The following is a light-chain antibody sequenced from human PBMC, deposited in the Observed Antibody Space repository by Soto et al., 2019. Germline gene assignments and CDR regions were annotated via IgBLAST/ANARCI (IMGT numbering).Light chain of an antibody. CDR2: DAS. J-gene: IGKJ5*01. CDR3: QQYSNSPFT. V-gene: IGKV3-11*01. Sequence: ETVLTQSPSILSSSPGERATLSCRASQSVSSYLAWYQQKPGQPPRLLIYDASNWATGIPARFSGSGSGTDFTLTISSLEPEDVAVYYCQQYSNSPFTFGQGTRLEI. CDR1: QSVSSY.